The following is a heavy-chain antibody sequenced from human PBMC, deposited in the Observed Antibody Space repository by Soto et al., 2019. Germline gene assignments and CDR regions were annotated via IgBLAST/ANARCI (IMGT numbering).Heavy chain of an antibody. V-gene: IGHV1-3*01. D-gene: IGHD6-6*01. Sequence: ASVKVSCKASGYTFTSYAMHWVRQAPGQRLEWMGWINAGNGNTKYSQKFQGRVTITRDTSASTAYMELSSLRSEDTAVYYCAKSILQLDAFDYWGQGTLVTVSS. CDR2: INAGNGNT. CDR3: AKSILQLDAFDY. J-gene: IGHJ4*02. CDR1: GYTFTSYA.